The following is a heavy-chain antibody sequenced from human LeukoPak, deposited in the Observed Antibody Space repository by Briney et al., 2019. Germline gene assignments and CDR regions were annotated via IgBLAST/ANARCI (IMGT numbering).Heavy chain of an antibody. CDR3: ARENYGDYGFDY. CDR2: MNPNSGNT. Sequence: ASVKVSCKASGYTFTTYDINWVRQATGQGLEWMGWMNPNSGNTGYAQKFQGRVTMTRNTSISTAYMELSSLRSEDTAVYYCARENYGDYGFDYWGQGTLVTVSS. V-gene: IGHV1-8*01. CDR1: GYTFTTYD. D-gene: IGHD4-17*01. J-gene: IGHJ4*02.